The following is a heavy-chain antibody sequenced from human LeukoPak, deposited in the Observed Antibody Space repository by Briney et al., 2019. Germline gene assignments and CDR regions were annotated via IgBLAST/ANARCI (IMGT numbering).Heavy chain of an antibody. J-gene: IGHJ4*02. D-gene: IGHD2-8*01. CDR1: GFTFSNAW. CDR3: TTWGALID. Sequence: PGGSLRLSCGASGFTFSNAWMSWVRQAPGKGLEWVGRIKRKTDGGTTDYAAPVKGRFTISRDDSKNTLYLQMNSLKTEDTAVYYSTTWGALIDWGQGTLVTVSS. CDR2: IKRKTDGGTT. V-gene: IGHV3-15*01.